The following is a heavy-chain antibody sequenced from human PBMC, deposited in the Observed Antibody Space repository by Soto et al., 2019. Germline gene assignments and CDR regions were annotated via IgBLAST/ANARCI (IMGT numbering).Heavy chain of an antibody. CDR1: GFTVSSNY. CDR3: ASRSSLVYGSGIDY. CDR2: IYSGGST. J-gene: IGHJ4*02. D-gene: IGHD3-10*01. V-gene: IGHV3-66*01. Sequence: EVQLVESGGGLVQPGGSLRLSCAASGFTVSSNYMSWVRQAPGKGLEWVSVIYSGGSTYYADSVKGRFTISRDNSKNTLYLQMNSLRAEDTAVYYCASRSSLVYGSGIDYWGQGTLVTVSS.